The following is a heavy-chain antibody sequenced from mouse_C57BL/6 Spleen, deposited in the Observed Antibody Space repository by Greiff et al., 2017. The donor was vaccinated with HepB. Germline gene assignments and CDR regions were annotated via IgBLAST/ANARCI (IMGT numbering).Heavy chain of an antibody. CDR2: IDPETGGT. CDR1: GYTFTDYE. J-gene: IGHJ2*01. Sequence: QVQLQQSGAELVRPGASVTLSCKASGYTFTDYEMHWVKQTPVHGLEWIGAIDPETGGTAYNQKFKGKAILTADKSSSTAYMELRSLTSEDSAVYYCTTYSNPYYFDYWGQGTTLTVSS. CDR3: TTYSNPYYFDY. V-gene: IGHV1-15*01. D-gene: IGHD2-5*01.